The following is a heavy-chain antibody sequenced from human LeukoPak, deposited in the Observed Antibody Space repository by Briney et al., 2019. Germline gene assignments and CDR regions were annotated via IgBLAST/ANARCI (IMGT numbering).Heavy chain of an antibody. J-gene: IGHJ4*02. Sequence: GGSLRLSCAASGFTLSSYAMHWVRQAPGKGLEWVAVISYDGSNKYYADSVKGRFAISRDNSKNTLYLQMNSLRAEDTAVYYCARGAGGVTVPVDYWGQGTLVTVSS. CDR3: ARGAGGVTVPVDY. D-gene: IGHD3-16*01. CDR1: GFTLSSYA. V-gene: IGHV3-30*09. CDR2: ISYDGSNK.